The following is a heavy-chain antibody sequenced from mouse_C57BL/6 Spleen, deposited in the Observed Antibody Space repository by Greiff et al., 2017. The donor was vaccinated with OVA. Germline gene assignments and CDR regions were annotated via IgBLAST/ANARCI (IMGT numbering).Heavy chain of an antibody. CDR1: GYTFTSYW. J-gene: IGHJ4*01. Sequence: QVQLQQPGAELVMPGASVKLSCKASGYTFTSYWMHWVKQRPGQGLEWIGEIDPSDSYTNYNQKFKGKSTLTVDKSSSTAYMQLSSLTSEDSAVDYCARRTYGNYVGSAMDYWGQGTSVTVSS. V-gene: IGHV1-69*01. CDR2: IDPSDSYT. D-gene: IGHD2-1*01. CDR3: ARRTYGNYVGSAMDY.